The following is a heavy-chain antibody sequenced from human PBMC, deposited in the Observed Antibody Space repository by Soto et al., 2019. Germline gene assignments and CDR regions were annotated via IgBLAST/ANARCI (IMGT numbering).Heavy chain of an antibody. D-gene: IGHD3-3*01. V-gene: IGHV4-39*01. Sequence: PSETLSLTCTVSGGSISSSSYYWGWIRQPPGKGLEWIGSIYYSGSTYYNPSLKSRVTISVDTSKNQFSLKLSSVTAADTAVYYCARIGLRYYDFWSGYYYYYGMDVWGQGTTVTVSS. CDR1: GGSISSSSYY. CDR2: IYYSGST. CDR3: ARIGLRYYDFWSGYYYYYGMDV. J-gene: IGHJ6*02.